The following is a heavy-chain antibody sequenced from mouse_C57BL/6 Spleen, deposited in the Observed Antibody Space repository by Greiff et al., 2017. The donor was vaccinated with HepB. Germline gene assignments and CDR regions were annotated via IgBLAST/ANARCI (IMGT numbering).Heavy chain of an antibody. CDR1: GYTFTDYE. Sequence: VKLQQSGAELVRPGASVTLSCKASGYTFTDYEMHWVKQTPVHGLEWIGAIDPETGGTAYNQKFKGKAILTADKSSSTAYMELRSLTSEDSAVYYCTRFGSGYSYYAMDYWGQGTSVTVSS. D-gene: IGHD3-2*02. V-gene: IGHV1-15*01. CDR2: IDPETGGT. J-gene: IGHJ4*01. CDR3: TRFGSGYSYYAMDY.